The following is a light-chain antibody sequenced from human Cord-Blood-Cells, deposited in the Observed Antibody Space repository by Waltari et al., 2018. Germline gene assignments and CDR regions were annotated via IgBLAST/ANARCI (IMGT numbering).Light chain of an antibody. CDR3: QQSYRTLT. CDR2: AAS. CDR1: QTISSY. V-gene: IGKV1-39*01. Sequence: DIQMTQSPYSLSASVGDRVTNTCRASQTISSYLNWYQQKPGKAPKLLIYAASSLQSGVPSRFSGSGSGTDFTLTISSLQPEDFATYYCQQSYRTLTFGGGTKVEIK. J-gene: IGKJ4*01.